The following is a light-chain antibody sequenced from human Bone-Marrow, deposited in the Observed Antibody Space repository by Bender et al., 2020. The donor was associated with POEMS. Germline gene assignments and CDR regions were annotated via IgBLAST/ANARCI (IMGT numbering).Light chain of an antibody. J-gene: IGLJ1*01. CDR3: SSYTSSTTYV. CDR2: EVS. Sequence: QSALTQPASVSGSPGQSITISCTGTNSDVGSYNLVSWYQHHPDKAPKLMIYEVSRRPSGVSNRFSGSKSGTSATLGITGLQTGDEADYFCSSYTSSTTYVFGTGTKVTVL. CDR1: NSDVGSYNL. V-gene: IGLV2-14*02.